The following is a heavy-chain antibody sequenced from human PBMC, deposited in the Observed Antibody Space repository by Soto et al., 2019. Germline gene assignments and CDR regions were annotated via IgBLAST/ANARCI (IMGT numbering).Heavy chain of an antibody. CDR1: GFTFNIYA. D-gene: IGHD3-22*01. J-gene: IGHJ4*02. CDR3: AKDRYLDHDSRGYLFDN. V-gene: IGHV3-23*01. CDR2: ISRYGDIT. Sequence: EVQLLESGGDLIHPGGSLRLSCAASGFTFNIYAMTWVRQAPGKGLEWVSAISRYGDITYYADSVEGRFSISRDNSKNTLYLQMNSLRAEDTAVYYCAKDRYLDHDSRGYLFDNWGQGTLVTGSS.